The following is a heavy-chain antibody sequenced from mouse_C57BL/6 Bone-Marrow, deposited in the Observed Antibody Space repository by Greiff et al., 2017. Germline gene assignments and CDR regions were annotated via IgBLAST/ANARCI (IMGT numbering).Heavy chain of an antibody. D-gene: IGHD2-2*01. V-gene: IGHV1-55*01. CDR3: ERTEGDGYDVGLDY. Sequence: QVQLQQSGAELVKPGASVKMSCKASGYTFTSYWITWVTQRPGQGLEWIGDIYPGSGSTNYNEKFKSTATLTGDTSSSTSSLQLSSLTSEESAVYYCERTEGDGYDVGLDYWGQGTLVTVSA. CDR2: IYPGSGST. J-gene: IGHJ3*01. CDR1: GYTFTSYW.